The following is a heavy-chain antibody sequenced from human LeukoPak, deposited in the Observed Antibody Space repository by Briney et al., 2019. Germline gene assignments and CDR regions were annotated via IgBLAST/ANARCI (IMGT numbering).Heavy chain of an antibody. J-gene: IGHJ2*01. CDR2: IYYSGST. CDR3: ARERPYSYDTSGYEEAWYSDL. Sequence: SETLSLTCTVSGDSISSGDHYWSCIRQPPGKGLEWIGYIYYSGSTYYNPSLKSRVTISVDTSKNQFSLKLSSVTAADTAVYYCARERPYSYDTSGYEEAWYSDLWGRGSLVTVSS. CDR1: GDSISSGDHY. V-gene: IGHV4-30-4*01. D-gene: IGHD3-22*01.